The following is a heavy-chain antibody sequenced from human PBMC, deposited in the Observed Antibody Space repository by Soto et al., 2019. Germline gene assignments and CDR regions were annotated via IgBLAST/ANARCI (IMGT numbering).Heavy chain of an antibody. CDR3: ARARYCASPSCYKHYYYGMDT. CDR1: GYTFTSHG. D-gene: IGHD2-2*02. J-gene: IGHJ6*02. CDR2: ISTYNSRT. Sequence: ASVKVSCKASGYTFTSHGISWERQAPGQWLEWLGRISTYNSRTHYAQKVQGRVTMTTDTSTSTDYLDLRSLTFDDTAVYYCARARYCASPSCYKHYYYGMDTWGQGTTVTVSS. V-gene: IGHV1-18*04.